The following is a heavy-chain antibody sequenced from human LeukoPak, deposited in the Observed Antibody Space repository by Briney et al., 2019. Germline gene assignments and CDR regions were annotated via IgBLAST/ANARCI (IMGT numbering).Heavy chain of an antibody. CDR3: ARDRGDYGFDY. V-gene: IGHV3-33*01. J-gene: IGHJ4*02. Sequence: GGSLRLSCAASGFTFSSYGMHWVPQAPGKGLEWVAVIWYDGSNKYYADSVKGRFTISRDNSKNTLYLQMNSLRAEDTAVYYCARDRGDYGFDYWGQGTLVTVSS. CDR2: IWYDGSNK. D-gene: IGHD4-17*01. CDR1: GFTFSSYG.